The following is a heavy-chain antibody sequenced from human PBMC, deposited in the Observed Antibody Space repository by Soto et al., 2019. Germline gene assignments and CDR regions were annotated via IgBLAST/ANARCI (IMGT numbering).Heavy chain of an antibody. CDR1: GFTFSSYG. CDR2: IWYDGSNK. Sequence: GGSLRLSCAASGFTFSSYGMHWVRQAPGKGLEWVAVIWYDGSNKYYADSVKGRVTISRDNSKNTLYLQMNSLRAKDRAVYDCAKDFDNVAIVTTIDYWGQGTLVTVSS. CDR3: AKDFDNVAIVTTIDY. D-gene: IGHD5-12*01. V-gene: IGHV3-33*06. J-gene: IGHJ4*02.